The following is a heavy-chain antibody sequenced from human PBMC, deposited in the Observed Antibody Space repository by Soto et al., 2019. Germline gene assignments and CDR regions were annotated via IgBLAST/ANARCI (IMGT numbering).Heavy chain of an antibody. V-gene: IGHV4-30-4*01. D-gene: IGHD3-10*01. CDR2: VFYSGAT. Sequence: SETLSLTCNVSGGPIKTGDYYWNWIRQPPGKGLEWIGYVFYSGATNYSPSLKSRAAISMDPSKNQFSLSLTSVTAADTAVYYCARAGFSYGHLLFWGQGIRVTVSS. J-gene: IGHJ4*02. CDR1: GGPIKTGDYY. CDR3: ARAGFSYGHLLF.